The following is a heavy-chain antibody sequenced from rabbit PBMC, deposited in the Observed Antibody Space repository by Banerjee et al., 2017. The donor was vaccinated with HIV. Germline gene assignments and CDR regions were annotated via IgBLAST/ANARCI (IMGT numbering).Heavy chain of an antibody. V-gene: IGHV1S45*01. CDR2: IYVGSNNNT. J-gene: IGHJ4*01. D-gene: IGHD6-1*01. CDR1: GFSFSSRYY. Sequence: QEQLEESGGDLVKPGASLTLTCTASGFSFSSRYYMCWVRQAPGKGLEWIACIYVGSNNNTYYASWAKGRFTISKTSSTTVTLQMTSLTAADTATYFCARYGAYYDYAYSDLWGPGTLVTVS. CDR3: ARYGAYYDYAYSDL.